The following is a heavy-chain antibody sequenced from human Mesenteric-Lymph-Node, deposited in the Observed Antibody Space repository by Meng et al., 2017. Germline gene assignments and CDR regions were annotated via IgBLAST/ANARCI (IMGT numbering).Heavy chain of an antibody. Sequence: QVRLQESGPGLLRPSETLSLTCTVSGASVTTDNYYWSWIRQPPGKRLEWIGYFYTTGLTNYNPSLKSRVSISVDTFNNQFSLKLNSVTAADTAVYYCAVWSGSYYPNWGQGTLVTVSS. J-gene: IGHJ4*02. CDR3: AVWSGSYYPN. D-gene: IGHD1-26*01. V-gene: IGHV4-61*01. CDR2: FYTTGLT. CDR1: GASVTTDNYY.